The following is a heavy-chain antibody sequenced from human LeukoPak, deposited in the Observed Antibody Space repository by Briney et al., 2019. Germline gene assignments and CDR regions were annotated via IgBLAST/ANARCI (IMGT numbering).Heavy chain of an antibody. CDR1: GYTFTGYY. CDR2: FSPNSGAT. D-gene: IGHD5-12*01. Sequence: ASVKVSCKASGYTFTGYYIHWVRQAPGQGLEWMGRFSPNSGATNYAQKFQARVTMTRDTSISTAYMELSGLTSDDTAVYYCATVRGYSGYDPYYYYYGMDVWGQGTTVTVSS. V-gene: IGHV1-2*06. CDR3: ATVRGYSGYDPYYYYYGMDV. J-gene: IGHJ6*02.